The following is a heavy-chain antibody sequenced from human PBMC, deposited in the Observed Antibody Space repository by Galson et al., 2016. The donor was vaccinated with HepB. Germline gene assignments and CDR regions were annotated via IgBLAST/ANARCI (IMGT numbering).Heavy chain of an antibody. CDR3: ARLATGHSSYYYGMDV. Sequence: SETLSLTCTVSGGSISSSSFYWGWIRQPPGKGLEWIGNIYYSGSTYHNPSLKSRITISVDTSKNQFSLKLSSVTAADTAVYYCARLATGHSSYYYGMDVWGQGTTVTVSS. D-gene: IGHD3-9*01. J-gene: IGHJ6*02. CDR1: GGSISSSSFY. V-gene: IGHV4-39*01. CDR2: IYYSGST.